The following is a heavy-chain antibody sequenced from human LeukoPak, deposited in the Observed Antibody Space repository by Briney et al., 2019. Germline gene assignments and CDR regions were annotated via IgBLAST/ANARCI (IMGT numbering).Heavy chain of an antibody. J-gene: IGHJ6*03. CDR1: GGTFSSYA. D-gene: IGHD3-22*01. V-gene: IGHV1-69*05. Sequence: ASVKVSCKASGGTFSSYAISWVRQAPGQGLEWMGRIIPIFGTANYAQKFQGRVTITTDESTSTAYMELSSLRSEDTAEYYCARDDGYLSYYYYYMDVWGKGTTVTVSS. CDR2: IIPIFGTA. CDR3: ARDDGYLSYYYYYMDV.